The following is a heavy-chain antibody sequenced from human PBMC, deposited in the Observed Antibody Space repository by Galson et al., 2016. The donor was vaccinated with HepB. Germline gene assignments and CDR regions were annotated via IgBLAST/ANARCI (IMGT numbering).Heavy chain of an antibody. CDR1: GDSVSSDTAA. Sequence: CAISGDSVSSDTAAWNWIRQSPSRGLEWLGRTYYRSKWYNDYAVSVKSRITINPDTTKNQFSLQLSSVTPEDTAVYYCAREPGHCTGNSCYSGGMDVWGQGTTVTVSS. CDR3: AREPGHCTGNSCYSGGMDV. D-gene: IGHD2-15*01. J-gene: IGHJ6*02. V-gene: IGHV6-1*01. CDR2: TYYRSKWYN.